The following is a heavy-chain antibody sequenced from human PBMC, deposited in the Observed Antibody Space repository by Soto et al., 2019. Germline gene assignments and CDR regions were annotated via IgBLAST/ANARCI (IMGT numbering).Heavy chain of an antibody. Sequence: ASVKVSCKVSGYTLTELSMHWVRQAPGKGLEWMGGFDPEDGETIYAQKFQGRVTMTEDTSTDTAYMELSSLRSEDTAVYYCATVSTIATIFGVVISGAGYYYGMDVWGQGTTVTVSS. V-gene: IGHV1-24*01. CDR2: FDPEDGET. D-gene: IGHD3-3*01. CDR3: ATVSTIATIFGVVISGAGYYYGMDV. J-gene: IGHJ6*02. CDR1: GYTLTELS.